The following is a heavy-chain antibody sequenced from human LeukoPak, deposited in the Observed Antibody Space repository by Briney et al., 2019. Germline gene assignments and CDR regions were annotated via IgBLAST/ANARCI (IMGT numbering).Heavy chain of an antibody. Sequence: GGSLRLSCAASGFTFSSYGMHWVRQAPGKGLEWVAIIWYDGSNKYYADSVKGRFTISRDNSKNTLYLQMNSLRAEDTAVYYCAKDAPGDYFDYWGQGTLVTVSS. CDR1: GFTFSSYG. CDR2: IWYDGSNK. J-gene: IGHJ4*02. V-gene: IGHV3-30*02. CDR3: AKDAPGDYFDY.